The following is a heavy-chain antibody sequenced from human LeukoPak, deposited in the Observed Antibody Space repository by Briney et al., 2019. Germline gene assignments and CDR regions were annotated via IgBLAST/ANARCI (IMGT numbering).Heavy chain of an antibody. CDR3: ARAPITSPFYFDY. CDR2: INWSGGST. V-gene: IGHV3-20*04. D-gene: IGHD2-2*01. Sequence: PGGSLRLSCTASGFAFDEHGISWVRQVPGKGLEWVSGINWSGGSTGYAYPLRGRFTISRDNAKNSLYLQMDSLRAEDTALYYCARAPITSPFYFDYWGQGTLVTVSS. CDR1: GFAFDEHG. J-gene: IGHJ4*02.